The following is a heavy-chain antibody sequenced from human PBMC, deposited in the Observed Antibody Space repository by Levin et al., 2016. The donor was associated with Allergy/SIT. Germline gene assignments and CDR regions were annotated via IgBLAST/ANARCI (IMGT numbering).Heavy chain of an antibody. D-gene: IGHD3-22*01. V-gene: IGHV3-23*01. CDR1: GFTFSSYA. CDR2: ISGSGGST. J-gene: IGHJ3*02. Sequence: ETLSLTCAASGFTFSSYAMSWVRQAPGKGLEWVSAISGSGGSTYYADSVKGRFTISRDNSKNTLYLQMNSLRAEDTAVYYCAKSFYDSSGYAFDIWGQGTMVTVSS. CDR3: AKSFYDSSGYAFDI.